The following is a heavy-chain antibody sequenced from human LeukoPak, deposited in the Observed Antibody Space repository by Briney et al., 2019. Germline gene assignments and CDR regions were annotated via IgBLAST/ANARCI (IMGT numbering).Heavy chain of an antibody. Sequence: ASVKVSCKVSGYTLTELSMFWVRRAPGEGLEWMGSFDPEDGKTVYAQKFQGRVTMTEDTSTDTAYMELSGLRSEDTAVYYCATGYLVTAGLMDVWGQGTTVTVSS. CDR3: ATGYLVTAGLMDV. CDR1: GYTLTELS. D-gene: IGHD6-13*01. J-gene: IGHJ6*02. CDR2: FDPEDGKT. V-gene: IGHV1-24*01.